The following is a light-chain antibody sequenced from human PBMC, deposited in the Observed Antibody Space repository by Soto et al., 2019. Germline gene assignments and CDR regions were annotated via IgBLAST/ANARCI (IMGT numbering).Light chain of an antibody. J-gene: IGKJ4*01. CDR1: QSISSY. CDR3: QQSDSTPVT. Sequence: DIQMTQSPSSLSASVGDRVTITCRASQSISSYLNWYQQKPGKAPKLLIYAASSLQSGVPSRFSGSGSGTDFTLTISSLQPEDYATYYGQQSDSTPVTFGGGTKVEIK. CDR2: AAS. V-gene: IGKV1-39*01.